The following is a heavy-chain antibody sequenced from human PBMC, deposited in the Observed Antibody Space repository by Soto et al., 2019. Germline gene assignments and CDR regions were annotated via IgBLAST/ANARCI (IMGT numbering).Heavy chain of an antibody. D-gene: IGHD6-13*01. CDR3: AREAAAGTAFDY. V-gene: IGHV3-30-3*01. J-gene: IGHJ4*02. Sequence: GSLRLSCSASGFTFSIYAMHWVLQAPGKGLEWVAVISYDGSNKYYADSVKGRFTISRDNSKNTLYLQMNSLRAEDTAVYYCAREAAAGTAFDYWGQGTLVTVSS. CDR1: GFTFSIYA. CDR2: ISYDGSNK.